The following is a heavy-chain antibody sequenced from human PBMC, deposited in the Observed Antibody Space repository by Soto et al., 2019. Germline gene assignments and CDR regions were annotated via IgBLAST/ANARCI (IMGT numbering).Heavy chain of an antibody. D-gene: IGHD4-17*01. J-gene: IGHJ6*03. CDR2: MNPNSGNT. Sequence: ASVKVSCKASGYTFTSYDINWVRQATGQGLEWMGWMNPNSGNTGYAQKFQGRVTMTRNTSISTAYMELSSLRSEDTAVYYCESQFGTTVTTVGVGTVFMDVWGKGTTVTVSS. V-gene: IGHV1-8*01. CDR3: ESQFGTTVTTVGVGTVFMDV. CDR1: GYTFTSYD.